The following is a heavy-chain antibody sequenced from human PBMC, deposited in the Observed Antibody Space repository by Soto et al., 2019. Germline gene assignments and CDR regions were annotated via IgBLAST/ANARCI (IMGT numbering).Heavy chain of an antibody. CDR3: ARDSSARSYYYYYGMDV. CDR1: GGSVSSNSAA. Sequence: PSQALSLTCVSCGGSVSSNSAAWNLIRQSPSRLLEWLGRTYYRSKWYNDYAVSVKSRITINPDTSKNQFSLQLNSVTPEDTAVYYCARDSSARSYYYYYGMDVWGQGTTVTVSS. V-gene: IGHV6-1*01. CDR2: TYYRSKWYN. J-gene: IGHJ6*02. D-gene: IGHD3-10*01.